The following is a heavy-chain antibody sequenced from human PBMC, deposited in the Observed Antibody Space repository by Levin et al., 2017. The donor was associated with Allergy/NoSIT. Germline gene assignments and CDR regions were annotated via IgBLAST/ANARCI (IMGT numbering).Heavy chain of an antibody. CDR1: GFTFSSYW. CDR3: ARAGYSSDISGYPAYY. J-gene: IGHJ4*02. V-gene: IGHV3-74*01. Sequence: GGSLRLSCAASGFTFSSYWMHWVRQAPGKGLMWVSRINSDGSSTTYADSVKGRFTVSRDNAKNTMYLQMNNLRAEDTAVYFCARAGYSSDISGYPAYYWGQGTLVTVSS. CDR2: INSDGSST. D-gene: IGHD3-22*01.